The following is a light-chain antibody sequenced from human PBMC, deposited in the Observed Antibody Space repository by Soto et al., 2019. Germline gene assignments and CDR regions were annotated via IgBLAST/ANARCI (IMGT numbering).Light chain of an antibody. J-gene: IGKJ1*01. CDR2: DAS. Sequence: EIVLTQSPATLSLSPGERATVSCRASRNVNTYLAWYQHKAGQAPRLLIYDASKRATGIPARFSGSGSGTDFTLTINRPEPEDFAVYYCQQYFASSWTFGQGTKVDIK. V-gene: IGKV3-11*01. CDR1: RNVNTY. CDR3: QQYFASSWT.